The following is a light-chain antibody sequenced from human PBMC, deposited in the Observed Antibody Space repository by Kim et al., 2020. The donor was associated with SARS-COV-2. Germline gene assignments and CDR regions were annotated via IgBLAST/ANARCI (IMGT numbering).Light chain of an antibody. J-gene: IGKJ2*01. CDR1: QSITSMY. V-gene: IGKV3-20*01. CDR3: QQYSSPRGT. Sequence: WAPGERATLSCRASQSITSMYLAWYQHKPGQPPRLLIYAASSRATGIADRFSASGSGTDFTLSISRLEPEDFAVYYCQQYSSPRGTFGGGTKLEI. CDR2: AAS.